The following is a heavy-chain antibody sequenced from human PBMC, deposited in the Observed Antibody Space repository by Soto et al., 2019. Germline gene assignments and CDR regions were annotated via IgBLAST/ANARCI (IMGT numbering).Heavy chain of an antibody. CDR1: GGTFSGYT. Sequence: QVQLVQSGAEVKEPGSSVKVSCKASGGTFSGYTISWVRQAPGQGPEWMGRIIPVLGLANYAQKFQGRVTITADKSTTTAYMEMSSLRSDDMAVYYCATEREIGVAGHFDSWGQGTLVTV. CDR3: ATEREIGVAGHFDS. V-gene: IGHV1-69*02. J-gene: IGHJ4*02. CDR2: IIPVLGLA. D-gene: IGHD6-19*01.